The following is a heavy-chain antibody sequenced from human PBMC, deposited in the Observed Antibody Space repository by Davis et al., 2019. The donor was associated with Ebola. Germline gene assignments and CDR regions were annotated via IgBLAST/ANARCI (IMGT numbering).Heavy chain of an antibody. V-gene: IGHV3-72*01. CDR2: ARNKANSYAT. CDR3: ARGDWNYESIDYYYGMDV. CDR1: GFTFSDHY. D-gene: IGHD1-7*01. J-gene: IGHJ6*02. Sequence: GGSLRLSCAVSGFTFSDHYMDWVRQAPGKGLEWVGRARNKANSYATEYAASVKGRFTISRDDSKNSLYLQMNSLKTEDTAVYYCARGDWNYESIDYYYGMDVWGQGTTVTVSS.